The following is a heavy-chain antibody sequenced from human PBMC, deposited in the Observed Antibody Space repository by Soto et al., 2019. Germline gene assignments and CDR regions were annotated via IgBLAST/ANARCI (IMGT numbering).Heavy chain of an antibody. CDR2: ISGSGTGI. Sequence: QVQLVESGGGLVKPGGSLRLSCAASGFTFTDYYMSWIRQAPGKGLEWVSYISGSGTGISSADSVKGRFTISRDNAKNSLYLQMNSLRAEDTAVYYCARRGTDRWFDLWGQGTLVTVSS. V-gene: IGHV3-11*01. D-gene: IGHD1-1*01. CDR1: GFTFTDYY. J-gene: IGHJ5*02. CDR3: ARRGTDRWFDL.